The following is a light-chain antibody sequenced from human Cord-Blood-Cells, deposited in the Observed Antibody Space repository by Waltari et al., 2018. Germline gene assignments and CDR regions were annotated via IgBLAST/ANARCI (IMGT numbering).Light chain of an antibody. V-gene: IGKV3-15*01. J-gene: IGKJ4*01. Sequence: EIVMTQSPATLSVSPGERATLSGRASQSVSSNLAWYQQKPGQAPRLLIYGASTRATGIPARGSGSGSGTEFTLTISSLQSEDFAVYYCQQYNNWPFGGGTKVEIK. CDR3: QQYNNWP. CDR1: QSVSSN. CDR2: GAS.